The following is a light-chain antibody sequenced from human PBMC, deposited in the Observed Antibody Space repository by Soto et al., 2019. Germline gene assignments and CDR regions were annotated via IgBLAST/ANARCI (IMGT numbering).Light chain of an antibody. CDR2: VAS. Sequence: DIQMTQSPSSLSASVGDRVTITCRASQSITRFLNWYQQKPGKAPKLLISVASSLESGVPSRFSGSGFGTEFTLTISSLQAEDFATYYCQQGYTKSPLTFAGGTKVDIK. CDR3: QQGYTKSPLT. V-gene: IGKV1-39*01. J-gene: IGKJ4*01. CDR1: QSITRF.